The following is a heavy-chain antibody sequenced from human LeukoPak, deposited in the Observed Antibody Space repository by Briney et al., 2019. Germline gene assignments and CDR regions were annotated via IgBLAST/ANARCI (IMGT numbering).Heavy chain of an antibody. Sequence: GRSLRLSCAASRFTFSGYGMHWVRQAPGKGLEWVAVIWYDGSNKYYADSVKGRFTISRDNSKNTLYLQMNSLRAEDTAVYYCAREAIDIVVVPAAPHFDYWGQGTLVTVSS. D-gene: IGHD2-2*01. V-gene: IGHV3-33*01. CDR2: IWYDGSNK. CDR1: RFTFSGYG. CDR3: AREAIDIVVVPAAPHFDY. J-gene: IGHJ4*02.